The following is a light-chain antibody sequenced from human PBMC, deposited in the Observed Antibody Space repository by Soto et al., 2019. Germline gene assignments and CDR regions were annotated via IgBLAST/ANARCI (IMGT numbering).Light chain of an antibody. J-gene: IGKJ1*01. V-gene: IGKV3-15*01. CDR2: GAS. Sequence: DILMTQSPSTLSASVGEGVTLSCRASQSVRSNLAWYQQKPGQAPRLLIYGASTRATGIPARFSGSGSGTEFTLTISILQSQDFAVYYCKHYSNGTSGTFGQGSKVDI. CDR3: KHYSNGTSGT. CDR1: QSVRSN.